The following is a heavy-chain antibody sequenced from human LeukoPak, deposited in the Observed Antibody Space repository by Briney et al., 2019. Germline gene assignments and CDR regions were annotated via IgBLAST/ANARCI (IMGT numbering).Heavy chain of an antibody. V-gene: IGHV3-48*04. CDR2: ISSSGTTK. D-gene: IGHD2/OR15-2a*01. J-gene: IGHJ3*02. Sequence: GGSLRLSCAASGFTFSSYGMHWVRQGPGKGLEWVSYISSSGTTKYYADSVKGRFTLSRDNAKKSLSLQMNSLRAEDTAIYYCARSNRDAFDMWGQGTVVTVSS. CDR3: ARSNRDAFDM. CDR1: GFTFSSYG.